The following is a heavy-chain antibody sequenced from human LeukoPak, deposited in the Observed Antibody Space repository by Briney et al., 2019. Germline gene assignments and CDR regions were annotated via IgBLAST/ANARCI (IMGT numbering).Heavy chain of an antibody. CDR2: IYYSGST. D-gene: IGHD4-17*01. J-gene: IGHJ4*02. Sequence: SETLSLTCIVSGGSVSISSWSWIRQPPGKGLEWIGYIYYSGSTNYNPSLKSRLTISVDTSKNQFSLKLSSVTATDTAVYYCASLTTVTQGYFDSWGQGTLVTVSS. V-gene: IGHV4-59*08. CDR1: GGSVSISS. CDR3: ASLTTVTQGYFDS.